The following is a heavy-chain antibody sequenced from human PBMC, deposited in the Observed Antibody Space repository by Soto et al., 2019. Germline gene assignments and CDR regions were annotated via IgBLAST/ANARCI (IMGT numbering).Heavy chain of an antibody. Sequence: GGSLRLSCTASGFTFSTYAMSWVRQAPGKGLEWVSAISGSGGSTYYADSVQGRFSVSRDNYTNTLYLQMNSLRIEDTAVYYCAHPRGYGVFDAYDIWGQGTMVTVSS. CDR2: ISGSGGST. V-gene: IGHV3-23*01. CDR1: GFTFSTYA. D-gene: IGHD4-17*01. CDR3: AHPRGYGVFDAYDI. J-gene: IGHJ3*02.